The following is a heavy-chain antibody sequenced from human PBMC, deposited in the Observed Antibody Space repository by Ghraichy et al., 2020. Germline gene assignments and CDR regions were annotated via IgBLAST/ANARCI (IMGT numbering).Heavy chain of an antibody. J-gene: IGHJ4*02. CDR2: IYWDDDK. CDR1: GFSLSTSGVG. CDR3: AYYYASGRSVDY. Sequence: QTLSLTCTFSGFSLSTSGVGVGWIRQPPGKALEWLALIYWDDDKRYSPSLKSRLTITKDTSKNQVVLTMTNMDPVDTATYYCAYYYASGRSVDYWGQGTLVTVSS. V-gene: IGHV2-5*02. D-gene: IGHD3-10*01.